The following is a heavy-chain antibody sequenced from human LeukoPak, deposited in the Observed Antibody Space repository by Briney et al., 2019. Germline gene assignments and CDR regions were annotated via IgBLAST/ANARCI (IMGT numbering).Heavy chain of an antibody. CDR1: GFSFSTYG. CDR3: ARKGQWLVDYGMDV. V-gene: IGHV3-30*03. CDR2: MSNDGRNT. Sequence: PGGSLRLSCAASGFSFSTYGMHWVRQAPGKGLEWVAVMSNDGRNTNYVDSVKGRFTVSRDNSKNTLYLKMNSLRAEDTAVYYCARKGQWLVDYGMDVWGQGTTVTVSS. D-gene: IGHD6-19*01. J-gene: IGHJ6*02.